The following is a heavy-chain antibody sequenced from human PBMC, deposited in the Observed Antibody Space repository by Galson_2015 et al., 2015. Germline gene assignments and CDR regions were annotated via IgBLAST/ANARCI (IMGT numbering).Heavy chain of an antibody. CDR2: IYHSGST. V-gene: IGHV4-59*01. J-gene: IGHJ5*02. Sequence: SETLSLTCTVSGGSINDYFWSWIRQPPGKGLEWIGYIYHSGSTNYNPSLKSRVTISVDTSKNQISLKLSSVTAADTAVYYCARDHSPCSGAGCYPDWFDPWGQGTLVTVSS. CDR1: GGSINDYF. CDR3: ARDHSPCSGAGCYPDWFDP. D-gene: IGHD2-15*01.